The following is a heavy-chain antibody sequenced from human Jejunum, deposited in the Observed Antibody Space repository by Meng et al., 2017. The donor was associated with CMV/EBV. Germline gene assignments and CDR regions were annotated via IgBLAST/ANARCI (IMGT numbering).Heavy chain of an antibody. V-gene: IGHV4-38-2*01. CDR2: VFHSGAT. CDR3: ARSRSSSQYIDY. Sequence: VSGYSISRGYYWDWIRQAPGKGLEWIGYVFHSGATYSNPSLQSRFTISVDTSRNQFALKVTSVTAADTAVYYCARSRSSSQYIDYWGQGKMVTVSS. D-gene: IGHD6-13*01. J-gene: IGHJ4*02. CDR1: GYSISRGYY.